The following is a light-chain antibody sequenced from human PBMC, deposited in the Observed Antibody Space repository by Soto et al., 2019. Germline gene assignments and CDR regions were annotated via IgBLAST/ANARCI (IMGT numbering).Light chain of an antibody. V-gene: IGKV3-20*01. Sequence: EIVLTQSPGTLSLSPGERATLSCRASQSVSSSYLAWYQQKPGQAPSLLIYGASRRATGIPDRFSCSGSGTDFTLTISRLEPEEFAVYYCQQYDSSPITFGQGTRLEIK. CDR3: QQYDSSPIT. CDR2: GAS. CDR1: QSVSSSY. J-gene: IGKJ5*01.